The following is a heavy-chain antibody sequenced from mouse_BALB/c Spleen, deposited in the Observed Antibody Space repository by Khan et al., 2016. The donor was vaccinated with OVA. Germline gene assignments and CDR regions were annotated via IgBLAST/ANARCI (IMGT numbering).Heavy chain of an antibody. CDR2: ITTYTGEP. CDR1: GYTFRSFG. CDR3: ARPPYFSYVMVY. J-gene: IGHJ4*01. D-gene: IGHD2-10*01. V-gene: IGHV9-3-1*01. Sequence: QIQLVQSGPELKKPGETVKISCKASGYTFRSFGMNWVKQAPGKGLKWMGWITTYTGEPTYADDFKGRYVFSLETSASTAYLQINNLKNEDTATYFCARPPYFSYVMVYWSQGTSVTVSS.